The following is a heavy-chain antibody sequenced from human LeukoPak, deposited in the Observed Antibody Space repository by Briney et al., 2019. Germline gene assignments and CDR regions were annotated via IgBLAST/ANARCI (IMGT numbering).Heavy chain of an antibody. D-gene: IGHD3-22*01. CDR2: ISSSRSYI. V-gene: IGHV3-21*01. CDR3: ARGGIVGSGYYYFDY. J-gene: IGHJ4*02. Sequence: GGSLRLSCAASGFTFSSYTMNWVRQAPGKGLEWVSSISSSRSYIYYADSVKGRFTISRDNAKNSLYLQMNSLRAEDTAVYYCARGGIVGSGYYYFDYWGRGTLVTVSS. CDR1: GFTFSSYT.